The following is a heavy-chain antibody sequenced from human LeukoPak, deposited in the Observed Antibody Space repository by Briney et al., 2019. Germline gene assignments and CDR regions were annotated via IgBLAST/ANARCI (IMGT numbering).Heavy chain of an antibody. CDR1: GFTFSSYA. J-gene: IGHJ4*02. CDR3: AKLWDSGTYFYFDY. Sequence: GGSLRFSCAASGFTFSSYAMSWVRQAPGKGLEWVSTISGSGGSTYYADSVKGRFTISRDNSKNTLYLQMNSLRAEDTAAYYCAKLWDSGTYFYFDYWGQGTLVTVSS. D-gene: IGHD1-26*01. V-gene: IGHV3-23*01. CDR2: ISGSGGST.